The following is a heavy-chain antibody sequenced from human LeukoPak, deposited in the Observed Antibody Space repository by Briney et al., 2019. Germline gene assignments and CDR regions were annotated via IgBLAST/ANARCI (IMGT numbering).Heavy chain of an antibody. CDR3: ARDLHWGSHFDP. CDR2: IYTSGST. CDR1: GGSISSYY. D-gene: IGHD3-16*01. J-gene: IGHJ5*02. Sequence: SETLSLTCTVSGGSISSYYWSWIRQPAGKGLEWIGRIYTSGSTNYNPSLKSRVTMSVDTSKNQFSLKLCSVTAADTAVYYCARDLHWGSHFDPWGQGTLVTVSS. V-gene: IGHV4-4*07.